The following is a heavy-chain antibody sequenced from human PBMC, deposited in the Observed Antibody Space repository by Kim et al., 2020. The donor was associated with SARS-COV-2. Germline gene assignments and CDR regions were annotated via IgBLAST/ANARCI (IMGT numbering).Heavy chain of an antibody. CDR2: IGGDGSVA. CDR3: AKHGQFGVESFYY. D-gene: IGHD3-3*01. V-gene: IGHV3-23*01. Sequence: GGSLRLSCTVSGFTFSSYSMTWVRQAPGKGLEWVSVIGGDGSVAHYADSVRGRFTISRDNSKNTVYLQMNSLRAEDTAIFYCAKHGQFGVESFYYWGQG. J-gene: IGHJ4*02. CDR1: GFTFSSYS.